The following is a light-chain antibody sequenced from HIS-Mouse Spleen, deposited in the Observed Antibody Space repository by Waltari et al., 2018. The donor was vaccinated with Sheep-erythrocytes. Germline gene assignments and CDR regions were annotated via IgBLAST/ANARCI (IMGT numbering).Light chain of an antibody. CDR3: QAWDSSTAWNVV. CDR1: KLGDKY. J-gene: IGLJ2*01. Sequence: SYELTQPPSVSVSPGQTASITCSGDKLGDKYACLYQQKPGQSPVLVIYQDSKRPSGIPERFSGSNSGNTATLTISGTQAMDEADYYCQAWDSSTAWNVVFGGGTKLTVL. V-gene: IGLV3-1*01. CDR2: QDS.